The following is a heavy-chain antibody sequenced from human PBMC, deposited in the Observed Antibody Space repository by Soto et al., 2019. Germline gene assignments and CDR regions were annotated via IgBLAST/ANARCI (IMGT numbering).Heavy chain of an antibody. D-gene: IGHD2-15*01. V-gene: IGHV1-18*01. CDR2: SSPYNGNT. CDR3: ARGGLGYCSGGSCPQNWFDP. J-gene: IGHJ5*02. CDR1: GYTFASFG. Sequence: QVQLVQSGAEVKRPGASVKVSSKATGYTFASFGITWVRQALGKGLEWLGWSSPYNGNTHYVQKFQGRVTMTTDTSTSTAYMELRSLRSDDTAVYYCARGGLGYCSGGSCPQNWFDPWGQGTLVTVSS.